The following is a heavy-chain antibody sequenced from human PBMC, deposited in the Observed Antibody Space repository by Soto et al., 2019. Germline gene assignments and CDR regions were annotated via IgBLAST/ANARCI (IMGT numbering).Heavy chain of an antibody. V-gene: IGHV4-4*07. CDR1: GGSISSYY. D-gene: IGHD6-6*01. CDR2: IYTSGST. CDR3: ARVRIAARTGAYGMDV. Sequence: ETLSLTCTVSGGSISSYYWSWIRQPAGKGLEWIGRIYTSGSTNYNPSLKSRVTMSVDTSKNQFSLKLSSVTAADTAVYYCARVRIAARTGAYGMDVWGQGTTVTVSS. J-gene: IGHJ6*02.